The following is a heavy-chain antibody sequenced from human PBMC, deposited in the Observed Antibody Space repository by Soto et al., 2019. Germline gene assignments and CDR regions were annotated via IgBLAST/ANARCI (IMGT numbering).Heavy chain of an antibody. Sequence: SETLSLTCTVSSGSISSSNYYWGWIRQPPGKGLEWVGSIHYSGTTHYNPSLKSRVTISVDTSKNQFSLKLTSVTAADTTVYYCARRTGTKFDYWGQGTLVTVSS. CDR1: SGSISSSNYY. D-gene: IGHD1-7*01. CDR3: ARRTGTKFDY. CDR2: IHYSGTT. V-gene: IGHV4-39*01. J-gene: IGHJ4*02.